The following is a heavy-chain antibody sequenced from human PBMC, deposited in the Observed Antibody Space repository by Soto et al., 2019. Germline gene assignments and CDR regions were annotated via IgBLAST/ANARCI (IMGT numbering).Heavy chain of an antibody. CDR1: GGSISSYY. CDR2: IYYSGST. V-gene: IGHV4-59*08. J-gene: IGHJ2*01. Sequence: LSLTCTVSGGSISSYYWSWIRQPPGKGLEWIGYIYYSGSTNYNPSLKSRVTISVDTSKNQFSLKLSSVTAADTAVYYCARHVYCGGDCYRAYWYFDLWGRGTLVTVSS. D-gene: IGHD2-21*01. CDR3: ARHVYCGGDCYRAYWYFDL.